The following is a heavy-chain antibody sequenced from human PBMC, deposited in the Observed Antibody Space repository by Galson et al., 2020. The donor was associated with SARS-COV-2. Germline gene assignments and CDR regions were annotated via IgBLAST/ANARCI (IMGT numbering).Heavy chain of an antibody. CDR3: ARETSSCWYEY. V-gene: IGHV1-18*01. D-gene: IGHD6-19*01. J-gene: IGHJ4*02. CDR2: IGTTTGNP. Sequence: ASVKVSCKASGDNFMKYGISWVRQAPGQGLSWMGWIGTTTGNPNYAQKFQGRVTMTTDTSTTTAYMELRSLRSDDTAVYYCARETSSCWYEYWGQGTLVTVSS. CDR1: GDNFMKYG.